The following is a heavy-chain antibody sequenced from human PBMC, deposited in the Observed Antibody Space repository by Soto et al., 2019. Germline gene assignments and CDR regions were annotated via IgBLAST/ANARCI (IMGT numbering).Heavy chain of an antibody. CDR3: ARGVSAYCGGDCLPRDY. Sequence: QVQLVQSGAAVKKPGSSVKVSCKASGGTFSSYAISWVRQAPGQGLEWMGGIIPIFGTANYAQKFQGRVTITADESTSTAYMELSSLRSEDTAVYYCARGVSAYCGGDCLPRDYWGQGTLVTVSS. D-gene: IGHD2-21*02. CDR2: IIPIFGTA. V-gene: IGHV1-69*12. J-gene: IGHJ4*02. CDR1: GGTFSSYA.